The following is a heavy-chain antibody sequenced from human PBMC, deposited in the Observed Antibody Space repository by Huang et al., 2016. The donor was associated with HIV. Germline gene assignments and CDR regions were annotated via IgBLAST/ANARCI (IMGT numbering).Heavy chain of an antibody. V-gene: IGHV3-30*18. CDR3: AKDRRAYYYGSGIEY. CDR1: GFSFSDSG. D-gene: IGHD3-10*01. J-gene: IGHJ4*02. Sequence: QVQLVESGGGVVEPGRSLRVSCAASGFSFSDSGMHWVRQAPGKGREWVAGISYDGRNKFYADSVKGRFTISRDNSKNTVYLQMNSLRAGDTAVYYCAKDRRAYYYGSGIEYWGQGARVTVSS. CDR2: ISYDGRNK.